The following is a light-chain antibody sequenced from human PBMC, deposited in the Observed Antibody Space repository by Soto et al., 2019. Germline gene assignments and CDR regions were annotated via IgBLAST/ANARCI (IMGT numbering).Light chain of an antibody. Sequence: QAVVTQESSGTVSPGGTVTLTCGSSTGPVTSGHYPYWFQQKPGQAPRTLLYDTNYRHSWTPARFSGSLLGGKAALTLSGAQPEDEADYYCLLSYDDARVFGGGTKLTVL. J-gene: IGLJ3*02. CDR1: TGPVTSGHY. CDR3: LLSYDDARV. V-gene: IGLV7-46*01. CDR2: DTN.